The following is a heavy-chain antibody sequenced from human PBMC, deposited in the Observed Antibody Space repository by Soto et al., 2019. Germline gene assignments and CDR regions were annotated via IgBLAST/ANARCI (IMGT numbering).Heavy chain of an antibody. CDR3: AKNLSPNYYYYGMDV. J-gene: IGHJ6*02. Sequence: GGSLRLSCAASGFTFSSYAMSWVRQAPGKGLEWVSAISGSGGSTYYADSVKGRFTISRDNSKNTLYLQMNSLRAEDTAVYYCAKNLSPNYYYYGMDVWGQGTTVTVSS. CDR2: ISGSGGST. V-gene: IGHV3-23*01. CDR1: GFTFSSYA.